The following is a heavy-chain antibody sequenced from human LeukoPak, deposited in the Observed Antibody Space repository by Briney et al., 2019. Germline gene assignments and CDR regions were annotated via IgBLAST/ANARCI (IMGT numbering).Heavy chain of an antibody. Sequence: PGGSLRLSCAASGFTFSSYDMHWVRQATGKGLEWVSAIGTAGDTYYPGSVKGRFTISRENAKNSLYLQMNSLRAGDTAVYYCARGGTGYSSGWSPLDYWGQGTLVTVSS. D-gene: IGHD6-19*01. CDR2: IGTAGDT. CDR1: GFTFSSYD. V-gene: IGHV3-13*01. CDR3: ARGGTGYSSGWSPLDY. J-gene: IGHJ4*02.